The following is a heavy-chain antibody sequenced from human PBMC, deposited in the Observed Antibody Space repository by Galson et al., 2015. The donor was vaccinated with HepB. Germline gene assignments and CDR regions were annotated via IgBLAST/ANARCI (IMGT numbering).Heavy chain of an antibody. V-gene: IGHV1-18*01. J-gene: IGHJ4*02. CDR3: ARVGAEDLRFLEWLLYDY. CDR1: GYTFTSYG. CDR2: ISAYNGNT. D-gene: IGHD3-3*01. Sequence: SVKVSCKAPGYTFTSYGISWVRQAPGQGLEWMGWISAYNGNTNYAQKLQGRVTTTTDTSTSTAYMELRSLRSDDTAVYYCARVGAEDLRFLEWLLYDYWGQGTLVTVSS.